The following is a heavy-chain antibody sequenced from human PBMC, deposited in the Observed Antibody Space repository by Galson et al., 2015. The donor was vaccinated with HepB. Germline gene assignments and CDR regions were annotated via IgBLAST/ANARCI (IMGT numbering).Heavy chain of an antibody. CDR1: GFTFSSYA. CDR3: ARDPPSYYYDSSGYLDY. CDR2: ISYDGSNK. V-gene: IGHV3-30*04. J-gene: IGHJ4*02. Sequence: SLRLSCAASGFTFSSYAMHWVRQAPGKGLEWVAVISYDGSNKYYADSVKGRFTISRDNSKNTLYLQMNSLRAEDTAVYYCARDPPSYYYDSSGYLDYWGQGTLVTVSS. D-gene: IGHD3-22*01.